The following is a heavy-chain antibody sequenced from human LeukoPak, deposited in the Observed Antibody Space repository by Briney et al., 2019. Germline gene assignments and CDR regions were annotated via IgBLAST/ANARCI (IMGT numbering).Heavy chain of an antibody. CDR2: INHSGST. Sequence: SETLSLTCAVYGGSFSGYYWSWIRQPPGKGLEWIGEINHSGSTNYDPSLKSRVTISVDTSKNQFSLKLSSVTAADTAVYYCARGYQYYYDSSGYWGYYYGMDVWGQGTTVTVSS. D-gene: IGHD3-22*01. CDR1: GGSFSGYY. V-gene: IGHV4-34*01. J-gene: IGHJ6*02. CDR3: ARGYQYYYDSSGYWGYYYGMDV.